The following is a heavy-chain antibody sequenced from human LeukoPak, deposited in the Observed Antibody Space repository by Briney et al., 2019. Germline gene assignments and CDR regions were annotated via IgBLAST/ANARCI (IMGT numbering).Heavy chain of an antibody. CDR3: ARDYGESYYLDDSGFDN. CDR1: GFNVSSNY. D-gene: IGHD3-22*01. J-gene: IGHJ4*02. V-gene: IGHV3-66*01. CDR2: IFSGGST. Sequence: PGGSLRLSCAASGFNVSSNYMSWVRQAPGKGLEWVSVIFSGGSTYYVDSVKGRFTTSRDNSRNTLYLQMNSLRAEDTAVYYCARDYGESYYLDDSGFDNWGRGTLVTVSS.